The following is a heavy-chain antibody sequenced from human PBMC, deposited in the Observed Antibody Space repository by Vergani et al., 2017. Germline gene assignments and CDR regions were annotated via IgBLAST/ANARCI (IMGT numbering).Heavy chain of an antibody. Sequence: EVQLVESGGGLVQPGGSLRLSCAASGFTFSSYWMSWVRQAPGKGLEWVANIKQDGSEKYYVDSVKGRFTISRDNAKNSLYLQMNSLRAEDTAVYYCAKDLIAVAGTLDWFDPWGQGTLVTVSS. CDR2: IKQDGSEK. CDR1: GFTFSSYW. J-gene: IGHJ5*02. D-gene: IGHD6-19*01. V-gene: IGHV3-7*01. CDR3: AKDLIAVAGTLDWFDP.